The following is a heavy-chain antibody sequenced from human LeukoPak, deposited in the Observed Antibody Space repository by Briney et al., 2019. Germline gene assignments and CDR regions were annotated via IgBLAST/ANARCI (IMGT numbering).Heavy chain of an antibody. Sequence: SQTLSLTCAISGDSVSSNSAAWNWIRQSPSRGLEWLGRTYYRSKWYNDYAVSVKSRITINPDTSKNQFSLQLNSVTPEDTAVYYCARELRCFDWWESMFDPWGQGTLVTVSS. V-gene: IGHV6-1*01. D-gene: IGHD3-9*01. CDR3: ARELRCFDWWESMFDP. J-gene: IGHJ5*02. CDR2: TYYRSKWYN. CDR1: GDSVSSNSAA.